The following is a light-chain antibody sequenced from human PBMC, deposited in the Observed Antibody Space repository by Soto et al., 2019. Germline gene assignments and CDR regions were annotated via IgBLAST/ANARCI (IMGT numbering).Light chain of an antibody. Sequence: EIVMTQSPATLSVSPGERATLSCRASQSVDSNLAWYQQKPGQPPRLLIYDASTRATGIPARISGSGSGTEFTLTISSLQSEDFALYYCQQYNNWRTFGQGTKVEIK. CDR1: QSVDSN. CDR2: DAS. CDR3: QQYNNWRT. J-gene: IGKJ1*01. V-gene: IGKV3-15*01.